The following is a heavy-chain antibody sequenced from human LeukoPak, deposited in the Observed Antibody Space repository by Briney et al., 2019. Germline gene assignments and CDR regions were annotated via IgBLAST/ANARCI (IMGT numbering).Heavy chain of an antibody. J-gene: IGHJ3*02. V-gene: IGHV3-66*01. CDR3: AREAYYYGSGSTHAFDI. D-gene: IGHD3-10*01. CDR2: IYSGGST. CDR1: GFTFSSYS. Sequence: GGSLRLSCAASGFTFSSYSMNWVRQAPGKGLEWVSVIYSGGSTYYADSVKGRFTISRDNSKNTLYLQMNSLRAEDTAVYYCAREAYYYGSGSTHAFDIWGQGTMVTVSS.